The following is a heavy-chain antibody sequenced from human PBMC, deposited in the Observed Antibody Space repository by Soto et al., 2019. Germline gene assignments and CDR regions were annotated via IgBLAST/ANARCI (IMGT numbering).Heavy chain of an antibody. V-gene: IGHV3-23*01. CDR3: GKASTYPLDGVDV. J-gene: IGHJ6*02. CDR1: GFEFSSYA. Sequence: EVQLLESGGGLVHPGGSLRLSCVAYGFEFSSYALTWIRQAPGKGLEWVSVISVSGANTYYADSVKGRFTISRDNSKNTLYLQMNSLRAEDTAIYYCGKASTYPLDGVDVWGQGTTVTVSS. CDR2: ISVSGANT. D-gene: IGHD3-16*01.